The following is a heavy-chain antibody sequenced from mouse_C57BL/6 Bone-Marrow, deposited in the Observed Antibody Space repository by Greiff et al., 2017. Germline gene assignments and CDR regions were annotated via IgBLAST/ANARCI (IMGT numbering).Heavy chain of an antibody. CDR1: GYTFTSYG. CDR2: IYPRSGNT. Sequence: VQLQQSGAELARPGASVKLSCKASGYTFTSYGISWVKQRTGQGLEWIGEIYPRSGNTYYNEKFKGKATLTADKSSSTAYMGLRSLTSEASAVYFCARPHYGSSPAWFAYWGQGTLVTVSA. D-gene: IGHD1-1*01. CDR3: ARPHYGSSPAWFAY. J-gene: IGHJ3*01. V-gene: IGHV1-81*01.